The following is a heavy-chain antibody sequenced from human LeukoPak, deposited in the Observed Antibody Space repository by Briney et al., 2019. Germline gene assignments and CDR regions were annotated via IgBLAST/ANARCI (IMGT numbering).Heavy chain of an antibody. Sequence: GGSLRLSCAASGFTVTNAWMSWVRQAPGKGLEWVANIKQDGTEKYYVDSVKGRFTISRDNAKNSLSLQMNSLRAEDTAVYFCVRYSGIFHGFDYWGQGTLVTVSS. CDR1: GFTVTNAW. D-gene: IGHD1-26*01. J-gene: IGHJ4*02. V-gene: IGHV3-7*05. CDR3: VRYSGIFHGFDY. CDR2: IKQDGTEK.